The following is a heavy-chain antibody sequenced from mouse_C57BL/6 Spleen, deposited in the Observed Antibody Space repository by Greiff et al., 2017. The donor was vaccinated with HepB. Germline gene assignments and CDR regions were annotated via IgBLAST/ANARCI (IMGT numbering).Heavy chain of an antibody. CDR2: IYPGDGDT. CDR3: ASRTGGVFYFDY. Sequence: QVQLKQSGPELVKPGASVKISCKASGYAFSSSWMNWVKQRPGKGLEWIGRIYPGDGDTNYNGKFKGKATLTADTSSSTAYMQLSSLTSEDSAVYFCASRTGGVFYFDYWGQGTTLTVSS. D-gene: IGHD4-1*01. CDR1: GYAFSSSW. V-gene: IGHV1-82*01. J-gene: IGHJ2*01.